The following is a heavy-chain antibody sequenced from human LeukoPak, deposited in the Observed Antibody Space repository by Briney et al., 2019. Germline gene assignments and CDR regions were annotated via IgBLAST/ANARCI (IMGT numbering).Heavy chain of an antibody. Sequence: GGSLRLSCAASGFTFSSCAMSWVRQAPGKGLEWVSVISGNGTNTYYSDSVKGRITISRDNSKNTLYLQMNSLRAEDTAVYYCAKESYDGYYFDYWGQGTLVTVSS. CDR3: AKESYDGYYFDY. CDR1: GFTFSSCA. D-gene: IGHD5-12*01. CDR2: ISGNGTNT. V-gene: IGHV3-23*01. J-gene: IGHJ4*02.